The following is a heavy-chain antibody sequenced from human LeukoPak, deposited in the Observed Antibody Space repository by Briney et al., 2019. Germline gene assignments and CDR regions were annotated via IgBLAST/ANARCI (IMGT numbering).Heavy chain of an antibody. J-gene: IGHJ6*02. V-gene: IGHV1-69*04. D-gene: IGHD3-16*02. CDR1: GGTFSSYA. CDR3: ARLHYDYVWGSYRPNYGMDV. Sequence: SVKVSCKASGGTFSSYAISWVRQAPGQGLEWMGRIIPILGIANYAQKFQGRVTITADKSTSTAYMELSSLRSEDTAVYYCARLHYDYVWGSYRPNYGMDVWGQGTTVTVSS. CDR2: IIPILGIA.